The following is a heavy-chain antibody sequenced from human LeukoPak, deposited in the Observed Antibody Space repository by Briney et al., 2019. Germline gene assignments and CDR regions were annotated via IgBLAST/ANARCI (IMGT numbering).Heavy chain of an antibody. Sequence: PSETLSLTCTVSGGSISSYYWSWIRQPPGKGLEWIGYIYYSGSTNYNPSLKSRATISVDTSKNQFSLKLSSVTAADTAVYYCARSWIQLWLPLEYWGQGTLVTVSS. J-gene: IGHJ4*02. CDR2: IYYSGST. CDR1: GGSISSYY. V-gene: IGHV4-59*01. CDR3: ARSWIQLWLPLEY. D-gene: IGHD5-18*01.